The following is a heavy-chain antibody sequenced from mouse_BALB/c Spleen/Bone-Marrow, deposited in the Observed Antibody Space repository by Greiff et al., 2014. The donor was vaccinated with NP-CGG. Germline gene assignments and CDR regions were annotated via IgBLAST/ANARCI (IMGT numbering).Heavy chain of an antibody. V-gene: IGHV1S81*02. Sequence: QVQLLQSGAELVKPGASVKLSCKASGYTFTSYYMFWVKQRPGQGLEWIGGINPSNGANNFNEKFKSKATLTVDKSSSTAYMQLSSLTSEDSAVYYCSRGGNFDVMDYWGQGTSVTVSS. CDR1: GYTFTSYY. J-gene: IGHJ4*01. CDR3: SRGGNFDVMDY. CDR2: INPSNGAN. D-gene: IGHD2-1*01.